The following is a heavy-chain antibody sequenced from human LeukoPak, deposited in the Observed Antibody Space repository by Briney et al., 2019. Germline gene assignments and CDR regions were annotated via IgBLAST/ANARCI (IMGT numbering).Heavy chain of an antibody. D-gene: IGHD1-26*01. CDR1: GYTFTSYY. V-gene: IGHV1-46*01. CDR3: AREGILVMGATQAFYYYYGMDV. CDR2: INPSGGGT. J-gene: IGHJ6*02. Sequence: ASVKVSCKASGYTFTSYYMHWVRQAPGQGLEWMGIINPSGGGTSYAQKFQGRVTMTRDTSTSTVYMELSSLRSEDTAVYYCAREGILVMGATQAFYYYYGMDVWGQGTTVTLSS.